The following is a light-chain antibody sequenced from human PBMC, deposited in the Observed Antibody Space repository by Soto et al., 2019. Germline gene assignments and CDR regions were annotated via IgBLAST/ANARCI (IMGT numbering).Light chain of an antibody. CDR1: QGISNY. V-gene: IGKV1-27*01. CDR3: QKYNWPPFT. J-gene: IGKJ3*01. Sequence: DIQMTQSPSSLAASVGDRVTISCQASQGISNYLAWYQQKPGKVPKLLIYAASTLQSGVSSRFTGGGSGTDFTLTISSLQPEDVATYYCQKYNWPPFTFGPGTKVDIK. CDR2: AAS.